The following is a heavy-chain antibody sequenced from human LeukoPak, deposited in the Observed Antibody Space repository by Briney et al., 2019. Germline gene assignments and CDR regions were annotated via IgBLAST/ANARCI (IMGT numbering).Heavy chain of an antibody. V-gene: IGHV1-2*02. CDR2: INPNSGGT. CDR3: ARENQYCSSTSCYAFDY. D-gene: IGHD2-2*01. Sequence: ASVKVSCKASGYTFTDYYMHWVRQAPGQGLEWMGWINPNSGGTNYAQRFQGRVTMTRDTSISTAYMELSRLRSDDTAVYYCARENQYCSSTSCYAFDYWGQGTLVTVSS. J-gene: IGHJ4*02. CDR1: GYTFTDYY.